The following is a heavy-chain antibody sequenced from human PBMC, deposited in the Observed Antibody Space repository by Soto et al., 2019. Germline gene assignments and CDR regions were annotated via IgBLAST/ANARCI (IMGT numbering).Heavy chain of an antibody. CDR1: GFTFSSYW. CDR3: ARDLVSSSWFDAFDI. J-gene: IGHJ3*02. CDR2: IKQDGSEK. Sequence: EVQLVESGGGLVQPGGSLRLSCAASGFTFSSYWMSWVRQAPGKGLEGVANIKQDGSEKYYVDSVKGRFTISRDNAKNSLYLQMNSLRAEDTAVYYCARDLVSSSWFDAFDIWGQGTMVTVSS. V-gene: IGHV3-7*01. D-gene: IGHD6-13*01.